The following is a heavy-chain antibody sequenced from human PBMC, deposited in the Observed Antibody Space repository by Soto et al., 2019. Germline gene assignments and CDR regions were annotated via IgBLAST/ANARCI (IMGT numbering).Heavy chain of an antibody. D-gene: IGHD3-22*01. J-gene: IGHJ4*02. CDR3: AKVEDNSGYYYTFDY. V-gene: IGHV3-23*01. Sequence: GGSLRLSCAASGFTFSSYAMSWVRQAPGKGLEWVSIISGSGGSTYYADSVKGRITISRDNTKNTLYLQMNSLRAEDAAVYYCAKVEDNSGYYYTFDYWGQGTLVTVSS. CDR1: GFTFSSYA. CDR2: ISGSGGST.